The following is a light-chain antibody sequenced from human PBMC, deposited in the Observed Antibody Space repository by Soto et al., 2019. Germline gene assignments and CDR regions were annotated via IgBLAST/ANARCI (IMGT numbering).Light chain of an antibody. J-gene: IGKJ1*01. CDR1: QTFSSW. Sequence: DIQMTQSPSTLSASVGDRVTITCRASQTFSSWLAWYQQKPGKAPKLLIYDASNLESGVPSRFSGSASGTEFNLTISSLQPDDFATYYCQRYNSYPETFGQGTKVEIK. V-gene: IGKV1-5*01. CDR3: QRYNSYPET. CDR2: DAS.